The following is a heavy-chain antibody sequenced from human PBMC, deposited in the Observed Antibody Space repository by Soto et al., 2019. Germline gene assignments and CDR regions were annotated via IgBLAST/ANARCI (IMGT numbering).Heavy chain of an antibody. D-gene: IGHD5-12*01. V-gene: IGHV1-3*04. Sequence: QVHLVQSGAEVKKPGASVKVSCKASGITSTTYAIHWVRQVPGQGLEWMGWINTGNGNTRYSQRVLGRVSLTTDTSASTVSMDLSSLTSEDTAVYYCARAISGYVTWGQGTLITVSS. CDR2: INTGNGNT. CDR1: GITSTTYA. CDR3: ARAISGYVT. J-gene: IGHJ5*02.